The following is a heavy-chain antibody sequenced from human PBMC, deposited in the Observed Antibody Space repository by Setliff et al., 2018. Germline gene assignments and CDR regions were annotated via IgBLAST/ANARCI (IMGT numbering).Heavy chain of an antibody. J-gene: IGHJ5*02. D-gene: IGHD3-10*01. V-gene: IGHV1-18*01. CDR3: ARTEGDRSWRITMVRGVPDSGCDP. Sequence: ASVKVSCKASGYTFTSYGISWVRQAPGQGLEWMGWISAYNGNTKYAQKLQGRVTKTTATSTSTAYMELRSLSSDDTAGYYCARTEGDRSWRITMVRGVPDSGCDPGGQGTLVTVSS. CDR2: ISAYNGNT. CDR1: GYTFTSYG.